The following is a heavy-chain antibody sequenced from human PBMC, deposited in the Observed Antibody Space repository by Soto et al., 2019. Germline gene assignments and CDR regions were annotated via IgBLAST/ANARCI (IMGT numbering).Heavy chain of an antibody. CDR3: AKAVYCSGGSCYTHYYFDY. D-gene: IGHD2-15*01. CDR2: ISGSGGST. CDR1: GFTFSSYA. J-gene: IGHJ4*02. Sequence: GGSLRLSCAASGFTFSSYAMSWVRQAPGKGLEWVSAISGSGGSTYYADSVKGRFTISRDNPKNTLYLQMNSLRAEDTAVYYCAKAVYCSGGSCYTHYYFDYWGQGTLVTVSS. V-gene: IGHV3-23*01.